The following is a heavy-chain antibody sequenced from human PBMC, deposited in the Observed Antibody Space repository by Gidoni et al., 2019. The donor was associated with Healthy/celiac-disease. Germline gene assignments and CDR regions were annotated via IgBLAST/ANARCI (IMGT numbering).Heavy chain of an antibody. Sequence: EVQLVESGGGLVKPGGSLRLSCAASGFTFSSYHMNWVRQAPGKGLEWVSSISSSSSYIYYADSVKGRFTISRDNAKNSLYLQMNSLRAEDTAVYYCARRYCSSTSCSDYYYGMDVWGQGTTVTVSS. J-gene: IGHJ6*02. V-gene: IGHV3-21*01. CDR3: ARRYCSSTSCSDYYYGMDV. D-gene: IGHD2-2*01. CDR2: ISSSSSYI. CDR1: GFTFSSYH.